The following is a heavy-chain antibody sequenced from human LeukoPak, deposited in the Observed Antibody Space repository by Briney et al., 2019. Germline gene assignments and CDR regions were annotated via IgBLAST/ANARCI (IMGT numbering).Heavy chain of an antibody. Sequence: PSETLSLTCTVSGGSISSSSYYWSWIRQPPGKGLEWIGEINHSGSTNYNPSLKSRVTISVDTSKNQFSLKLSSVTAADTAVYYCARGSPYYYGSGSYYNYWGQGTLVTVSS. J-gene: IGHJ4*02. CDR1: GGSISSSSYY. D-gene: IGHD3-10*01. CDR3: ARGSPYYYGSGSYYNY. CDR2: INHSGST. V-gene: IGHV4-39*07.